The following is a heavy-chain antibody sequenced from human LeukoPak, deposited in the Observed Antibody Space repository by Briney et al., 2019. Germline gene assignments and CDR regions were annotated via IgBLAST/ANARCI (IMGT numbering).Heavy chain of an antibody. J-gene: IGHJ3*02. CDR1: GFTFSSYW. CDR2: IDNNGRDT. V-gene: IGHV3-74*01. Sequence: GGSLRLSCAASGFTFSSYWMHWVRHRPEKGLVWVSRIDNNGRDTIYADSVKGRFTISSDNTRNTLHLQLGSLRVEDTAIYYCARGGGDHAFDIWGQGTMVTVSS. D-gene: IGHD2-21*02. CDR3: ARGGGDHAFDI.